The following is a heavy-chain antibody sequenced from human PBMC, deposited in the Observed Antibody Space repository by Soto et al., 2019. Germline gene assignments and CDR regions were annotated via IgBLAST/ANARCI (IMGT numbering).Heavy chain of an antibody. J-gene: IGHJ6*02. D-gene: IGHD6-13*01. Sequence: PSETLSLTCTVSGGAINITVYYWGWILQPHGKGLEWIGSSNYGGPTYYSPSLQSRVTISLDTAKNHFSLNLRSVTAADTAVYYCARHGAYSTSVYYYYGMDVWGQGTTVTV. V-gene: IGHV4-39*01. CDR1: GGAINITVYY. CDR2: SNYGGPT. CDR3: ARHGAYSTSVYYYYGMDV.